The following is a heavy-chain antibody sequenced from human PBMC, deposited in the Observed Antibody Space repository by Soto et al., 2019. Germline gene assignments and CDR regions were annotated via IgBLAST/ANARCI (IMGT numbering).Heavy chain of an antibody. CDR3: ARVRGRFYGSGSYDGVDV. CDR1: GFTFSSYG. D-gene: IGHD3-10*01. V-gene: IGHV3-33*01. CDR2: IWYDGSNK. Sequence: QVQLVESGGGVVQPGRSLSLSCGASGFTFSSYGMHWVRQAPGKGLEWVAVIWYDGSNKYYADSVKGRFTISRDNSKNTXSLQRNSLRAEDTAVYCCARVRGRFYGSGSYDGVDVWGQGTTVTVSS. J-gene: IGHJ6*02.